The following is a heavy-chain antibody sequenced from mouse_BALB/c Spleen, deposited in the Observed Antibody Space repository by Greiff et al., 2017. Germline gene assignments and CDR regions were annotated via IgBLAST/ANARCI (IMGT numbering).Heavy chain of an antibody. CDR1: GYTFTSYW. CDR3: ARRYGSSSYAMDY. V-gene: IGHV1-69*02. J-gene: IGHJ4*01. CDR2: IDPSDSYT. D-gene: IGHD1-1*01. Sequence: QVQLQQPGAELVKPGASVKLSCKASGYTFTSYWMHWVKQRPGQGLEWIGEIDPSDSYTNYNQKFKGKATLTVDKSSSTAYMQLSSLTSEDSAVYYCARRYGSSSYAMDYWGQGTSVTVSS.